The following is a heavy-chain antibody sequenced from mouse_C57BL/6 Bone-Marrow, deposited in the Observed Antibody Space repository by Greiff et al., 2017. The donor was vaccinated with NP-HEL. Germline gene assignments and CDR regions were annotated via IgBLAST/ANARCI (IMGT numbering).Heavy chain of an antibody. CDR2: IDPENGDT. V-gene: IGHV14-4*01. CDR1: GFNIKDDY. D-gene: IGHD2-5*01. J-gene: IGHJ2*01. Sequence: EVKLVESGAELVRPGASVKLSCTASGFNIKDDYMHWVKQRPEQGLEWIGWIDPENGDTEYASKFQGKATITADTSSNTAYLQLSSLTSEDTAVYYCTTWGDSNYEHYFDYWGQGTTLTVSS. CDR3: TTWGDSNYEHYFDY.